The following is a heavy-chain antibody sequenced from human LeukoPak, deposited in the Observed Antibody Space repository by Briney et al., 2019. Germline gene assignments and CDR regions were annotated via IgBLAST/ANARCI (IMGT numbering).Heavy chain of an antibody. CDR1: GGSISSYY. CDR2: LFYSGST. J-gene: IGHJ4*01. CDR3: ATVAVIRGVTYFDY. V-gene: IGHV4-59*01. D-gene: IGHD3-10*01. Sequence: SETLSLTCTVSGGSISSYYWSWIRQPPGKGLEWIAYLFYSGSTDYNPSLESRVTISVDTSKNQFSLKLRSVTAADTAVYYCATVAVIRGVTYFDYWCQGTLVTVSS.